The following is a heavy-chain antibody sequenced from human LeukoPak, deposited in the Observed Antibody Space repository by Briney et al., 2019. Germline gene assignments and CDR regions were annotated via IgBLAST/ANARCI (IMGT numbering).Heavy chain of an antibody. CDR3: AAIAPYYYYMDV. D-gene: IGHD6-13*01. CDR1: GGSISSGGYY. J-gene: IGHJ6*03. CDR2: IYHSGST. V-gene: IGHV4-30-2*01. Sequence: SETLSLTCTVSGGSISSGGYYWSWIRQPPGKGLEWIGYIYHSGSTYYNPSLKSRVTISVDRSKNQFSLKLSSVTAADTAVYYCAAIAPYYYYMDVWGKGTTVTVSS.